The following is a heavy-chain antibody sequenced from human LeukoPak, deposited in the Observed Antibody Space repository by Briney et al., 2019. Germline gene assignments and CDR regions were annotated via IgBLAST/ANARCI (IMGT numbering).Heavy chain of an antibody. CDR2: IHYSGST. V-gene: IGHV4-59*08. D-gene: IGHD2-8*02. Sequence: SETLSLTCTVSGGSISSSYWSWIRQPPGKGLEWIGYIHYSGSTNYNPSLKSRVTISLDTSKNQFSLKVNSVTAADTAVYYCARHFATGGTDAFDIWGQGTMVTVSS. CDR3: ARHFATGGTDAFDI. J-gene: IGHJ3*02. CDR1: GGSISSSY.